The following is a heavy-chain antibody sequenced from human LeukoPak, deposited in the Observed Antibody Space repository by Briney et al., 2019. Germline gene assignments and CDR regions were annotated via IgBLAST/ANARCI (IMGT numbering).Heavy chain of an antibody. V-gene: IGHV4-30-4*07. J-gene: IGHJ5*02. CDR3: ARYRDCYSLTINWFDP. CDR1: GGSISSGGYS. D-gene: IGHD2-21*02. CDR2: IYYSGST. Sequence: SQTLSLTCAVSGGSISSGGYSWSWIRQPPGKGLEWIGYIYYSGSTYYNPSLKSRVTISVDTSKNQFSLKLSSVTAADTAVYYCARYRDCYSLTINWFDPWGQGTLVTVSS.